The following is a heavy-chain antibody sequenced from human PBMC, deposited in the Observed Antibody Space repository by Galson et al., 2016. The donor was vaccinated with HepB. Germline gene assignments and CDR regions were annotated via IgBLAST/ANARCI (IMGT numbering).Heavy chain of an antibody. D-gene: IGHD6-19*01. V-gene: IGHV3-23*01. Sequence: SLRLSCAASGFSISIYSMNWVRQAPGKGLEWVSAIRGSGTGTSYTDSVKGRFTTSRDNSKNTLYLQMNSLRAEDAAVYYCAKISLVECNSGWGGSFDIWGRGTMVTVSS. CDR2: IRGSGTGT. J-gene: IGHJ3*02. CDR3: AKISLVECNSGWGGSFDI. CDR1: GFSISIYS.